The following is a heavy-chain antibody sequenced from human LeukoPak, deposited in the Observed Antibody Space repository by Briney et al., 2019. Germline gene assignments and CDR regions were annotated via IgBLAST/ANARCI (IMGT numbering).Heavy chain of an antibody. CDR2: IKQDGSEK. J-gene: IGHJ4*02. V-gene: IGHV3-7*03. CDR3: ASGLELDY. CDR1: GFTFSNAW. Sequence: GGSLRLSCTASGFTFSNAWMSWVRQAPGKGLEWVANIKQDGSEKNYVDSVKGRFTISRDNAKNSLYLQMNSLRAEDTAVCYCASGLELDYWGQGTLVTVSS.